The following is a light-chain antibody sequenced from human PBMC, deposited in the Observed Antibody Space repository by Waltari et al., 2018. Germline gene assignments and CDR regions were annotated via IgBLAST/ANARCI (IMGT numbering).Light chain of an antibody. V-gene: IGKV3-15*01. CDR3: QQYNRWPPIT. CDR1: QSVSSN. CDR2: DAS. J-gene: IGKJ5*01. Sequence: EIVMTQSPATLSVSPGETATLSCRASQSVSSNVAWYQKKPGQAPRLLIYDASTRATSIPARSRGSGSGTEFTLTISSLQSEDFAVYYCQQYNRWPPITFGQGTRLEIK.